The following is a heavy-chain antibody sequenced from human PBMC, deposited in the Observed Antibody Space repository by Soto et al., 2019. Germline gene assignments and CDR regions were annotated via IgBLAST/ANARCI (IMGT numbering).Heavy chain of an antibody. D-gene: IGHD6-13*01. V-gene: IGHV4-31*03. J-gene: IGHJ5*02. CDR3: ARGVPASRSIAAEGGWFDP. CDR2: IYYSGST. CDR1: GGSISSGGYY. Sequence: PSEILSLTSTVSGGSISSGGYYWSWIRQHPGKGLEWIGYIYYSGSTYYNPSLKSRVTISVDTSKNQFSLKLSSVTAADTAVYYCARGVPASRSIAAEGGWFDPWGQGTLVTVSS.